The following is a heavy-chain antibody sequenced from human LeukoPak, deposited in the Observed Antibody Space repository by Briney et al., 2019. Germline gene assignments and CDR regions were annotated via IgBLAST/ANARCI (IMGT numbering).Heavy chain of an antibody. D-gene: IGHD3-22*01. CDR1: GYTLTELS. Sequence: GASVKVSCKVSGYTLTELSMHWVRQAPGKGLEWMGGFDPEDGETIYAQKFQGRVTMTEDTSTDTAYMELSSLRSEDTAVYYCATATMYYYDSSDSVYWGQGTLVTVSS. CDR3: ATATMYYYDSSDSVY. V-gene: IGHV1-24*01. CDR2: FDPEDGET. J-gene: IGHJ4*02.